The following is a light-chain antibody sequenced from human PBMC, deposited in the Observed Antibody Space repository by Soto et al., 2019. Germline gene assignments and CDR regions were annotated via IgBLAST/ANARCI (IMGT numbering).Light chain of an antibody. Sequence: DIQMTQSPSSLSASVGDRVTITCRASQSISSWLAWYQQKPGKAPKLLIYDASSLESGVPSRFSGSRSGTEFTLTISSLQPDDFATYYCQHYSIVWAFGQGTKVDIK. CDR1: QSISSW. J-gene: IGKJ1*01. V-gene: IGKV1-5*01. CDR2: DAS. CDR3: QHYSIVWA.